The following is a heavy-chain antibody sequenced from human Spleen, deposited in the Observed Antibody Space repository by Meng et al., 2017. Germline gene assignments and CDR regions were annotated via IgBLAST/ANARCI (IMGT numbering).Heavy chain of an antibody. J-gene: IGHJ5*02. CDR2: IYYSGST. CDR1: GASISSCGYC. CDR3: ARGYCSTTNCNWFDP. Sequence: WTCLGASISSCGYCWSWIRQPPGKGLEWIGYIYYSGSTYYNPSLKSRVTISVDTSKNQFSLKLGSVTAADTAVYYCARGYCSTTNCNWFDPWGQGTLVTVSS. V-gene: IGHV4-30-4*01. D-gene: IGHD2-2*01.